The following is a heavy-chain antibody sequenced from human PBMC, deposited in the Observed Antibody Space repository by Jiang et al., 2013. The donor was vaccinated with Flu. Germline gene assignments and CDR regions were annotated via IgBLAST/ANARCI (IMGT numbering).Heavy chain of an antibody. J-gene: IGHJ4*02. D-gene: IGHD1-26*01. CDR2: INQDASDI. V-gene: IGHV3-7*01. CDR1: GFTLNKYW. Sequence: VQLLESGGGLVQPGGSLRLSCTASGFTLNKYWMSWVRQAPGKGLEWVANINQDASDINYVDSVRGRFTISRDNAQNSLYLQMNSLSGEDTAVYYCATEPQYGGNYWGQGAQVTVSS. CDR3: ATEPQYGGNY.